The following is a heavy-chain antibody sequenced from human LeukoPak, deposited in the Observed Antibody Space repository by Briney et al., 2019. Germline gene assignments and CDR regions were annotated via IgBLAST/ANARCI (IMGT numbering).Heavy chain of an antibody. V-gene: IGHV3-74*01. Sequence: GGSLRLSCAASGFTFSSYWMHWVRQAPGKGLVWVSRINSDGSSTSYADSVKGRFTISRDNAKNTLYLQMNSLRAEDTAVYYCARGTDSGSPFDYWGQGTLVTVPS. CDR1: GFTFSSYW. CDR3: ARGTDSGSPFDY. D-gene: IGHD1-26*01. J-gene: IGHJ4*02. CDR2: INSDGSST.